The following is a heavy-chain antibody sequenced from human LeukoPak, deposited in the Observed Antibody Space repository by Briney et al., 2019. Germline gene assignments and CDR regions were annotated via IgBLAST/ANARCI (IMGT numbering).Heavy chain of an antibody. CDR2: FYYSGST. CDR1: GGSISSYY. D-gene: IGHD3-10*01. Sequence: SEPLSLTCTVSGGSISSYYWCWIRKPPGKGLEWIGFFYYSGSTNYNPSLKSRVTISVDTSKNQFSLKRSSVTAADTAVYYCARESNYYGSGTGWFDPWGQGTLVTVPS. CDR3: ARESNYYGSGTGWFDP. V-gene: IGHV4-59*01. J-gene: IGHJ5*02.